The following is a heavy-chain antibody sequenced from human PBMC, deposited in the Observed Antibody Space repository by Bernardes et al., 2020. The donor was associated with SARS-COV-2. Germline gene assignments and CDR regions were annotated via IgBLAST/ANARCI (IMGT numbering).Heavy chain of an antibody. CDR2: VFYTGST. V-gene: IGHV4-59*12. CDR1: GGSMSNYY. Sequence: SETLSLTCTVSGGSMSNYYWSWIRQPPGKGLAWIGYVFYTGSTKYNPSLKSRVTISLDTSKQKFSLKLNSVTASDTAVYYCARADLTSWFDPWGQGTLVNVTS. CDR3: ARADLTSWFDP. J-gene: IGHJ5*02.